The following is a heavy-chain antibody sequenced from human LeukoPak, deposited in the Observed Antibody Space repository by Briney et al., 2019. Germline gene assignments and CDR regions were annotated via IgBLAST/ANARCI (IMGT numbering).Heavy chain of an antibody. CDR2: ISPNSGAT. Sequence: GASVTVSCTASGSLWIYWMRQAPGQGLEWVGYISPNSGATGLAQKFQGRVTVTRDTSISTVYMELNGLTSDDTAMYFCARDYPHQRFDIWGQGTLVTVTS. D-gene: IGHD2-2*01. CDR1: GSLW. V-gene: IGHV1-2*02. J-gene: IGHJ4*02. CDR3: ARDYPHQRFDI.